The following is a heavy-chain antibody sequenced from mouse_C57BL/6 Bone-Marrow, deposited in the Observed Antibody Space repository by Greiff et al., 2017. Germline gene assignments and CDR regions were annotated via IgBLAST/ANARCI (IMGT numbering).Heavy chain of an antibody. J-gene: IGHJ3*01. V-gene: IGHV1-15*01. D-gene: IGHD2-2*01. CDR2: IDPETGGT. CDR3: TKIYYGYDRAWCAY. CDR1: GYTFTDYE. Sequence: VQLQQSGAELVRPGASVTLSCKASGYTFTDYEMHWVKQTPVHGLEWIGAIDPETGGTAYNQKFKGKAILTADKSSSTAYMELRSLTSEDSAVYYCTKIYYGYDRAWCAYWGQGTLVTVSA.